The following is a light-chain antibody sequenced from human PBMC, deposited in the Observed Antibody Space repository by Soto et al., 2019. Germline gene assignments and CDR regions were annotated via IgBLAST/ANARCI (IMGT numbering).Light chain of an antibody. V-gene: IGLV6-57*03. CDR3: QSYDSSNPLVV. CDR1: SGSIASNY. Sequence: NFMLTQPHSVSESPGKTVTISCTRSSGSIASNYVQWYQQRPGSAPTTVICEDNQRPSGVPDRFSGSIDSSSNSASLTISGLKTEDEADYYCQSYDSSNPLVVFGGGTKLTVL. CDR2: EDN. J-gene: IGLJ2*01.